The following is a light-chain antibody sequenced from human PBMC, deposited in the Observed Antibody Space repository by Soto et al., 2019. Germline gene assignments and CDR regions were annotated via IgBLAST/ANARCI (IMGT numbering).Light chain of an antibody. J-gene: IGKJ1*01. V-gene: IGKV1-27*01. CDR1: QDISHY. CDR2: YVA. Sequence: DIQLTQSPSSLSASVGARVTLTCRASQDISHYLAWYQQRPGKVPKLLIFYVANLQLGVASRFSGRGSGTEFNLTISSLQHEDVATYYCQQYQNDSPGTFGQGTKVDIK. CDR3: QQYQNDSPGT.